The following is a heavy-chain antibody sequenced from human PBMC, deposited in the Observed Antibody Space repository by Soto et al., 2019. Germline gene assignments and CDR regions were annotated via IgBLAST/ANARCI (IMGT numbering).Heavy chain of an antibody. CDR3: ARTEEDIVVVVAATPGYYYYGMDV. Sequence: RGASLKISCKGSGYSFTSYWISWVRQMPGKGLAWMGRIDPSDSYTNYSPSFQGHVTISADKSISTAYLQWSSLKASDTAMYYCARTEEDIVVVVAATPGYYYYGMDVWGQGTTVTVSS. CDR1: GYSFTSYW. J-gene: IGHJ6*02. CDR2: IDPSDSYT. D-gene: IGHD2-15*01. V-gene: IGHV5-10-1*01.